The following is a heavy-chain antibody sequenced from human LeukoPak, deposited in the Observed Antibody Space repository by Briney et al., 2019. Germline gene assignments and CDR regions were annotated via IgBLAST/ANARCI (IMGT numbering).Heavy chain of an antibody. CDR3: ASGSSSVGY. V-gene: IGHV3-11*01. CDR1: GSIFSDYY. Sequence: GGSLRLSCAASGSIFSDYYMSWIRQSPGKGLEWISYVSPNGTDIYSIDSVRGRFIISRDNAKNSLSLQMNSLGVEDTAVYYCASGSSSVGYWGQGTLVTVSS. J-gene: IGHJ4*02. D-gene: IGHD6-6*01. CDR2: VSPNGTDI.